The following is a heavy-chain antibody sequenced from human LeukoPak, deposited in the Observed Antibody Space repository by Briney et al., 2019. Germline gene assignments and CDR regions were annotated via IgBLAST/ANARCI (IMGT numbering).Heavy chain of an antibody. CDR2: IYYSGST. CDR1: GGSISSGGYY. CDR3: ARVLITMVRGVIMDV. D-gene: IGHD3-10*01. V-gene: IGHV4-31*03. J-gene: IGHJ6*02. Sequence: KASETLSLTCTVSGGSISSGGYYWSRIRQHPGKGLEWIGYIYYSGSTYYNPSLKSRVTISVDTSKNQFSLKLSSVTAADTAVYYCARVLITMVRGVIMDVWGQGTTVTVSS.